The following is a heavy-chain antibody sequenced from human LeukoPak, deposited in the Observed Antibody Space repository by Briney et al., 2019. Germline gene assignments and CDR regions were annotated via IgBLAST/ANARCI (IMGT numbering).Heavy chain of an antibody. D-gene: IGHD2-2*01. CDR2: ISGRTDDT. J-gene: IGHJ4*02. V-gene: IGHV3-23*01. CDR1: GFTFSSSA. Sequence: GGSLRLSCAASGFTFSSSAMSWVRQAPGKGLEWVSAISGRTDDTYYADSVKGRFTISRDNSKNTLFLQMNSLRADDTAVYYCAKGVVVAPDVTPFDYWGQGTLVTVSS. CDR3: AKGVVVAPDVTPFDY.